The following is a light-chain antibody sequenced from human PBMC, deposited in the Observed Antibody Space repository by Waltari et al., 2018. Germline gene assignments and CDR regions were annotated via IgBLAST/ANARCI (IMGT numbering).Light chain of an antibody. CDR3: QQYGNSRT. CDR1: QSVNSFY. V-gene: IGKV3-20*01. Sequence: EIVLTQSPGTLSLSPGERATLSCRASQSVNSFYFAWYQQKPGQAPRLLIYDTSTRATGVPDRFTGSGSGTDFALTISRLEPEDFAVYYCQQYGNSRTFGQGTKVEIK. J-gene: IGKJ1*01. CDR2: DTS.